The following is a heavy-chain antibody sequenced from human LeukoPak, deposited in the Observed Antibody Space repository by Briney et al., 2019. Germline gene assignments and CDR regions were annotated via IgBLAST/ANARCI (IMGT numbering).Heavy chain of an antibody. CDR3: VKEGYSSSWANFDY. CDR1: GFTFSSYA. V-gene: IGHV3-23*01. Sequence: GGSLRLSCAASGFTFSSYAMTWVRQSPGKGLEWVSAIRGSGDTTYYADSVKGRFTISRDNSKNTLYLQMNSLRAEDTALYYCVKEGYSSSWANFDYWGQGTLVTVSP. J-gene: IGHJ4*02. D-gene: IGHD6-13*01. CDR2: IRGSGDTT.